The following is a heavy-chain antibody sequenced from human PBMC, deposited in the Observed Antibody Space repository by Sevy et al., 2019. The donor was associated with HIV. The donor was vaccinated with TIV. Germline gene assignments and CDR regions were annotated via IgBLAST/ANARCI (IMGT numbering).Heavy chain of an antibody. D-gene: IGHD6-19*01. CDR1: GFTFSSYG. V-gene: IGHV3-33*01. CDR2: LLSVGNIK. J-gene: IGHJ4*02. Sequence: GGSLRLSCAASGFTFSSYGLHWVRQAPGRGLEGVAGLLSVGNIKYYIDSVKGRFTISRDDSKNTLYLQMNSLRAEDTAVYYCARESGSGWYIDHWGQGALVTVSS. CDR3: ARESGSGWYIDH.